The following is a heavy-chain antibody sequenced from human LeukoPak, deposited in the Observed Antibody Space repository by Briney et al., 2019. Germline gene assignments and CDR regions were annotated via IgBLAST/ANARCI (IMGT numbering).Heavy chain of an antibody. CDR3: AKDRCTNGIGCYYYYMDV. D-gene: IGHD2-8*01. CDR2: VQYDGSNE. Sequence: GGSLRLSCAASGFTFSSYGMHWVRQAPGKGLERVAYVQYDGSNEQYAHSVKGRFRISRDSSKNTLYLQMDSLRADDTAVYFCAKDRCTNGIGCYYYYMDVWGKGTTVTISS. CDR1: GFTFSSYG. J-gene: IGHJ6*03. V-gene: IGHV3-30*02.